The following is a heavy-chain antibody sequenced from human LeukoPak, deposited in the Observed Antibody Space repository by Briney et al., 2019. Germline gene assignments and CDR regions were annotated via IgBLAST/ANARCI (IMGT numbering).Heavy chain of an antibody. D-gene: IGHD6-13*01. CDR1: GGSINSTNW. J-gene: IGHJ3*02. CDR3: ARAGSWYRLYAFDI. CDR2: IYHSGST. V-gene: IGHV4-4*02. Sequence: SGTLSLTCAVSGGSINSTNWWSWVRQPPGKGLEWIGEIYHSGSTNYNPSLKSRVTISVDKSKNQFSLNLTSVTAADTAVYYCARAGSWYRLYAFDIWGQGTMVTVSS.